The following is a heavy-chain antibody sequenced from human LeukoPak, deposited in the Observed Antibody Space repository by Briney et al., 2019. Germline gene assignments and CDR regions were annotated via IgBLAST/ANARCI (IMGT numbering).Heavy chain of an antibody. CDR1: GFMFNNYA. V-gene: IGHV3-23*01. CDR3: VKNWGGYYFDY. Sequence: GGSLRLSCAASGFMFNNYAVHWVRQAQGKGLEWISTVGLSAASTSFTVSVKGQFTVSRDSAKNTISLQMTSLRTDDTAVYFCVKNWGGYYFDYWGQGTLVTVSS. CDR2: VGLSAAST. D-gene: IGHD7-27*01. J-gene: IGHJ4*02.